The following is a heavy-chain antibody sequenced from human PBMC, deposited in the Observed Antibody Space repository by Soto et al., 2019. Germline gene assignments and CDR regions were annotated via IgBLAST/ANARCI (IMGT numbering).Heavy chain of an antibody. J-gene: IGHJ4*02. CDR1: GGSISSGGYY. D-gene: IGHD3-10*01. Sequence: QVQLQESGPGLVKPSQTLSLTCTVSGGSISSGGYYWSWIRQHPGKGLEWIGYIYYSGSTYYNPSLKSRVTISVDTSKNQFSLKLSSVTAADTAVYYCAREGHYYGSGSTIDYWGQGTLVTVSS. V-gene: IGHV4-31*03. CDR3: AREGHYYGSGSTIDY. CDR2: IYYSGST.